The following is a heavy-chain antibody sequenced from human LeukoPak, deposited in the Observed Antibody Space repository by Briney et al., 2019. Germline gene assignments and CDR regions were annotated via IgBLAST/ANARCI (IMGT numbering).Heavy chain of an antibody. CDR1: GFTFSSYA. J-gene: IGHJ4*02. V-gene: IGHV3-30*04. Sequence: GGSLRPSCAASGFTFSSYAMHWVRQAPGKGLEWVAVISYDESNKYYADSVKGRFTISRDNSKNTLYLQMNSLRAEDTAVYYCAREDIVVVVAAPAVDYWGQGTLVTVSS. D-gene: IGHD2-15*01. CDR2: ISYDESNK. CDR3: AREDIVVVVAAPAVDY.